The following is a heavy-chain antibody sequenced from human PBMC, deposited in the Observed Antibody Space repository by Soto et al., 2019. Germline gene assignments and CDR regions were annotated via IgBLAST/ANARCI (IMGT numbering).Heavy chain of an antibody. J-gene: IGHJ4*02. Sequence: QVQLVQSGAEVKKPGSSVKVSCKASGGTFSSYAITWVRQAPGQGLEWMGGIIPILGTTNYAQKFQGRVTLTADHSTSTACMGLGSLSSEDTAVYWCAISGPSNSEVASDSWGQGSLVIVSS. D-gene: IGHD2-15*01. CDR2: IIPILGTT. V-gene: IGHV1-69*12. CDR1: GGTFSSYA. CDR3: AISGPSNSEVASDS.